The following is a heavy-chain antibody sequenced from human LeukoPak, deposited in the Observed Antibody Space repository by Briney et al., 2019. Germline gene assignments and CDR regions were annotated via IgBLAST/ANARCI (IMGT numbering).Heavy chain of an antibody. Sequence: SGGSLRLSCAASGFTFSSYEMNWVRQAPGKGLEWVSYISSSSSYIYYADSVKGRFTISRDNAKNSLYLQMNSLRAEDTAVYYCARDRSSASDYWGQGTLVTVSS. CDR1: GFTFSSYE. J-gene: IGHJ4*02. V-gene: IGHV3-21*05. CDR2: ISSSSSYI. CDR3: ARDRSSASDY. D-gene: IGHD6-25*01.